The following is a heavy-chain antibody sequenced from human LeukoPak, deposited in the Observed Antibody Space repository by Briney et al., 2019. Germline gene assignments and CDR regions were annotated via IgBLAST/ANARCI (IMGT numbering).Heavy chain of an antibody. J-gene: IGHJ4*02. V-gene: IGHV3-33*01. CDR1: GFTFSSYG. CDR2: IWYDGTNK. Sequence: GGSLRLSCAASGFTFSSYGMHWVRQAPGKGLEWVAVIWYDGTNKYYEDSVKGRFTISRDNSKNTLFLQMNSLRAEDTAVYYCARAAYDSSGYLTLWGQGTLVTVSS. D-gene: IGHD3-22*01. CDR3: ARAAYDSSGYLTL.